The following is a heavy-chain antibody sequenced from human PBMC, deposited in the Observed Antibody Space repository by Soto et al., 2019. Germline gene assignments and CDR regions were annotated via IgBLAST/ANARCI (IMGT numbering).Heavy chain of an antibody. CDR3: ARDYYDSSGYPGY. Sequence: QVQLVQSGAEVKKPGSSVKVSCEASGGTFRSYGIMWVRQAPGQGLEWMGGIMPIFGTTNYAQKFQGRVTITADESTNIAYMELSSLRSEDTAVYYCARDYYDSSGYPGYWGQETLVTVSS. D-gene: IGHD3-22*01. V-gene: IGHV1-69*01. J-gene: IGHJ4*02. CDR2: IMPIFGTT. CDR1: GGTFRSYG.